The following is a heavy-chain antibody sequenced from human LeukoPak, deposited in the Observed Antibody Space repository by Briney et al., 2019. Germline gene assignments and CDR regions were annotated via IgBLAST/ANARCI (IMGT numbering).Heavy chain of an antibody. V-gene: IGHV4-59*08. CDR1: GASIKNYY. CDR3: ARSTNFIYFDY. CDR2: IYYSGST. J-gene: IGHJ4*02. Sequence: NPSETLSLTCSVSGASIKNYYLNWIRQPPGKGLEWIGYIYYSGSTTYNPSLKSRVTISVDTSKNQSSLKLTSVTAADTAVYYCARSTNFIYFDYWGQGILVTVSS.